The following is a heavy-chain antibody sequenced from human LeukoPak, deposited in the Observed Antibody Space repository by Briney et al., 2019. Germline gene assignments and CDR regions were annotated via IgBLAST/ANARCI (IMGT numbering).Heavy chain of an antibody. CDR1: GFTFSSYA. D-gene: IGHD2-2*01. J-gene: IGHJ4*02. CDR2: IRGSVGST. Sequence: GGSLRLSCAASGFTFSSYAMSWVRQAPGKGLEWVSAIRGSVGSTYYADSVKGRFIISRENSKHQLFLQMNRLRAEDTALHYCAKVAEGGSTRRGGRFFDYWGQGTLVTVSS. CDR3: AKVAEGGSTRRGGRFFDY. V-gene: IGHV3-23*01.